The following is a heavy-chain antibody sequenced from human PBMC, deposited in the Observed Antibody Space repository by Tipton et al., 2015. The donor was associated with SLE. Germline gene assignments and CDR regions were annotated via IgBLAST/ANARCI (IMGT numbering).Heavy chain of an antibody. CDR2: IYNSGSG. Sequence: LRLSCTVSGGSISSHYWSWIRQPPGKGLEWIGYIYNSGSGNYNPSLKSRVTISVDTSQNQFSLKLSSLSAADTAVYYCARSDYYDSSGYYSYAFDIWGQGTMVTVSS. V-gene: IGHV4-59*11. J-gene: IGHJ3*02. D-gene: IGHD3-22*01. CDR1: GGSISSHY. CDR3: ARSDYYDSSGYYSYAFDI.